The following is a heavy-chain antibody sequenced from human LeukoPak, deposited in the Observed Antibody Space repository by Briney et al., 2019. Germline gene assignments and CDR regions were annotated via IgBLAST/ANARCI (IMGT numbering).Heavy chain of an antibody. CDR1: GGSISSGSYY. CDR3: ARVWGYDFWSGYFGY. J-gene: IGHJ4*02. CDR2: IYYSGST. V-gene: IGHV4-39*07. Sequence: SETLSLTCTVSGGSISSGSYYWGWIRQPPGKGLEWIGSIYYSGSTYYNPSLKSRVTISVDTSKNQFSLKLSSVTAADTAVYYCARVWGYDFWSGYFGYWGQGTLVTVSS. D-gene: IGHD3-3*01.